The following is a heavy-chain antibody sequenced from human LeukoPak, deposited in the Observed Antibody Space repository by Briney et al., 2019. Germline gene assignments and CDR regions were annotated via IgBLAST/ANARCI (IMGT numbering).Heavy chain of an antibody. CDR3: ARDRERLADY. CDR1: GFTLSSYG. V-gene: IGHV3-33*01. J-gene: IGHJ4*02. CDR2: IWDDGTVK. Sequence: GGSLRLSCAASGFTLSSYGIHWVRQAPGKGLEWVAAIWDDGTVKKYADFMKGRFTISRDNSKNTLYLQMNSLRAEDTAIYYCARDRERLADYWGQGTLVTVSS. D-gene: IGHD6-19*01.